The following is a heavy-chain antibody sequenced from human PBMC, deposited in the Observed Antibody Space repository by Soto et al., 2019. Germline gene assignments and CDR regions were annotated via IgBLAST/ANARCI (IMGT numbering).Heavy chain of an antibody. CDR3: ARASGYPDDAFDI. CDR1: GDTFSSYL. Sequence: ASVKVSRKASGDTFSSYLISRALKNHEQGLEWMGGISAYNGNTNYAQKFQGRVTMTTDTSTSTAYMELSSLRSDDTAVYYCARASGYPDDAFDIWGQGTMVTVSS. V-gene: IGHV1-18*01. J-gene: IGHJ3*02. D-gene: IGHD2-15*01. CDR2: ISAYNGNT.